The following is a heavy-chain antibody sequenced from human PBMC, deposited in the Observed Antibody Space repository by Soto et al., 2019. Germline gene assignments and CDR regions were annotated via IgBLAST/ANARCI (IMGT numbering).Heavy chain of an antibody. CDR3: ARDYYDFWSGPPSSLCY. Sequence: GGSLRLSCAASGVTCSSYSMNWVRQAPGKGLEWVSSISSSSSYIYYADSVKGRFTISRDNAKNSLYLQMNSLRAEDTAVYYCARDYYDFWSGPPSSLCYWGQGTLVTVSS. D-gene: IGHD3-3*01. CDR1: GVTCSSYS. CDR2: ISSSSSYI. J-gene: IGHJ4*02. V-gene: IGHV3-21*01.